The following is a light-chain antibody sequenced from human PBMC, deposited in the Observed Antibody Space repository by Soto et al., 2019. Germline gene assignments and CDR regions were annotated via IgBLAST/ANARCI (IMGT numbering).Light chain of an antibody. CDR1: TSNIGTNY. CDR3: AAWDDSLSGLL. Sequence: QSVLTQPPSASGTPGQRVTISCSGSTSNIGTNYVHWYRQFPGAAPKLLMHGNNQRPAGVPDRFSGSKSATSASLAISGLRSEDEADYYCAAWDDSLSGLLFGGGTKLTVL. CDR2: GNN. J-gene: IGLJ2*01. V-gene: IGLV1-47*01.